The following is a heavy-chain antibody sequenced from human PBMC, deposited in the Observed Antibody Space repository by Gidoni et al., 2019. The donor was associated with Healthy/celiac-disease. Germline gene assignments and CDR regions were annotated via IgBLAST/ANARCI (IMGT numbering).Heavy chain of an antibody. D-gene: IGHD2-15*01. Sequence: EVQLVESGGVVVQPGGSLRLSCAASGFTFDDYAMHWVRQAPGKGLEWVSLISWDGGSTYYADSVKGRFTISRDNSKNSLYLQMNSLRAEDTALYYCAKDIGGGITFYYYYGMDVWGQGTTVTVSS. CDR2: ISWDGGST. J-gene: IGHJ6*02. V-gene: IGHV3-43D*04. CDR3: AKDIGGGITFYYYYGMDV. CDR1: GFTFDDYA.